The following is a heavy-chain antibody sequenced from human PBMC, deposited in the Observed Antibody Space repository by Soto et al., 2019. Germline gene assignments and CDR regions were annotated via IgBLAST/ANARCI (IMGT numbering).Heavy chain of an antibody. V-gene: IGHV1-69*12. CDR3: ARGITGTVSYYYGMDD. Sequence: QVQLVQSGAEVKKPGSSVKVSCKASGGTFSSYAISWVRQSPGQGLEWMGGIIPIFGTADYAQKFQGRVTITADESTSTAYMELSSLRSEDTAVYYCARGITGTVSYYYGMDDWGQGTTVTVSS. CDR2: IIPIFGTA. CDR1: GGTFSSYA. J-gene: IGHJ6*02. D-gene: IGHD1-20*01.